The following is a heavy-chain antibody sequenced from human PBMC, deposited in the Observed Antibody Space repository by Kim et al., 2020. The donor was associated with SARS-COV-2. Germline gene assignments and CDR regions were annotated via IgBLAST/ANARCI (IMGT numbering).Heavy chain of an antibody. CDR2: TYYRSKWYN. J-gene: IGHJ4*02. CDR1: GDSVSSNSAA. V-gene: IGHV6-1*01. D-gene: IGHD3-10*01. Sequence: SQTLSLTCAISGDSVSSNSAAWNWIRQSPSRGLEWLGRTYYRSKWYNDYAVSVKSRITINPDTSKNQFSLQLNSVTPEDTAVYYCARVPMRYYYGSVSYYNPTPSWFDYWGQGTLGTVSS. CDR3: ARVPMRYYYGSVSYYNPTPSWFDY.